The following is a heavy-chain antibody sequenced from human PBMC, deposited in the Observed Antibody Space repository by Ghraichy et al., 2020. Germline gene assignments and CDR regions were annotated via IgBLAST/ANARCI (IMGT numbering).Heavy chain of an antibody. CDR3: ARGVLTNYGMDV. J-gene: IGHJ6*02. Sequence: SETLSLTCAVYGGSFSGYYWSWIRQPPGKGLEWIGEINHSGSTNYNPSLKSRVTISVDTSKNQFSLKLSSVTAADTAVYYCARGVLTNYGMDVWGQGTTVTVSS. V-gene: IGHV4-34*01. CDR1: GGSFSGYY. D-gene: IGHD4/OR15-4a*01. CDR2: INHSGST.